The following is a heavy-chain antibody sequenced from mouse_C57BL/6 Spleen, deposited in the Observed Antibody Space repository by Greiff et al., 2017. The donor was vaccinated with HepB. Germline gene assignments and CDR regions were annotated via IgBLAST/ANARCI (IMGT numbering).Heavy chain of an antibody. CDR2: ISSGGSYT. Sequence: EVKLMESGGDLVKPGGSLKLSCAASGFTFSSYGMSWVRQTPDKRLEWVATISSGGSYTYYPDSVKGRFTISRDNAKNTLYLQMSSLKSEDTAMYYGARHISNYGYFYVWGTEATFTVSP. CDR3: ARHISNYGYFYV. CDR1: GFTFSSYG. D-gene: IGHD1-3*01. V-gene: IGHV5-6*01. J-gene: IGHJ1*03.